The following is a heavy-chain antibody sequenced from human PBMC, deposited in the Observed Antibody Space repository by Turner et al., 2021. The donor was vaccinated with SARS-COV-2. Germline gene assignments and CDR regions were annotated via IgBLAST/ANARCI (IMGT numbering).Heavy chain of an antibody. D-gene: IGHD3-22*01. CDR1: GFTFSSYA. J-gene: IGHJ5*02. Sequence: QVQLVESGGGVVQPGRSLRLSCAASGFTFSSYAMHWVRQAPGKGLEWVALISYDGSKKYYADSVKGRFTISRDNSKNTLYLQMNSLRAEDTAVYYCARDRDEYYDSANWFDPWGQGTLVTVSS. V-gene: IGHV3-30-3*01. CDR3: ARDRDEYYDSANWFDP. CDR2: ISYDGSKK.